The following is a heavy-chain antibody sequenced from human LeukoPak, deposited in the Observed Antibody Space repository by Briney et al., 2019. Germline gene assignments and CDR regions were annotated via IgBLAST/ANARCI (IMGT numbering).Heavy chain of an antibody. J-gene: IGHJ4*02. D-gene: IGHD2-21*02. V-gene: IGHV4-34*01. CDR3: TRMTAGHDY. Sequence: SETLSLTCAVSGVPFDDYYWAWVRQTPEKGLEWIGEINHSGYTNDSPSLRSRVTLSIDTSRKQFSLNLRSVTVADAGTYYCTRMTAGHDYWGQGTLVTVSS. CDR2: INHSGYT. CDR1: GVPFDDYY.